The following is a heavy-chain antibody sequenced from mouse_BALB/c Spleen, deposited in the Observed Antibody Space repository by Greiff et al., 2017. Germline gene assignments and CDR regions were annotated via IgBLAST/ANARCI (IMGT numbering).Heavy chain of an antibody. CDR1: GYTFTSYY. Sequence: VQLQQSGAELVKPGASVKLSCKASGYTFTSYYMYWVKQRPGQGLEWIGEINPSNGGTNFNEKFKSKATLTVDKSSSTAYMQLSSLTSEDSAVYYCANSDPYAMDYWGQGTSVTVSS. D-gene: IGHD3-1*01. CDR2: INPSNGGT. J-gene: IGHJ4*01. V-gene: IGHV1S81*02. CDR3: ANSDPYAMDY.